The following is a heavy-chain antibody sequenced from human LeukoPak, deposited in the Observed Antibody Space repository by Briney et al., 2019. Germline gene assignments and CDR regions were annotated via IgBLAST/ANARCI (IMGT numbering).Heavy chain of an antibody. CDR1: GGSISSGGYY. CDR3: ARGIVVVPAAIMCEWFDP. Sequence: SETLSLTCTVSGGSISSGGYYWSWIRQPPGKGLEWIGYTYYSGSTYYNPSLKSRVTISVDTSKNQFSLKLSSVTAADTAVYYCARGIVVVPAAIMCEWFDPWGQGTLVTVSS. D-gene: IGHD2-2*01. V-gene: IGHV4-30-4*08. CDR2: TYYSGST. J-gene: IGHJ5*02.